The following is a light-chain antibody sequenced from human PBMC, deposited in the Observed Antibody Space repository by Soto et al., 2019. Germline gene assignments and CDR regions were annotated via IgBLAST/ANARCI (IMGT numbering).Light chain of an antibody. CDR1: SGYSNYK. J-gene: IGLJ3*02. CDR2: VGTGGIVG. V-gene: IGLV9-49*01. CDR3: GADHGSGGNFVLRV. Sequence: QSVLTQPPSASASLGASVTLTCTLSSGYSNYKVDLYQQRSGKDPRFVMRVGTGGIVGSKGDGIPDRFSVLGSGLNRYLTIKNIQEEDESDYHCGADHGSGGNFVLRVFGGGTKVTVL.